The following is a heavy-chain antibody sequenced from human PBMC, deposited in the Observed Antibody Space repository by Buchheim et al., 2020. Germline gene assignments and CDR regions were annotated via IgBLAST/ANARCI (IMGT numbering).Heavy chain of an antibody. Sequence: EVQVLESGGGLVQPGGSLRLSCAASGFTFSSYAMSWVRQTPGKGLEWVSGISGDGANTYYADSVKGRFTTSRENSKNTVYLQMHSLRAEDTALYYCATYKYSSSSDYYYGMDVWGQGTT. CDR2: ISGDGANT. CDR1: GFTFSSYA. V-gene: IGHV3-23*01. D-gene: IGHD6-6*01. CDR3: ATYKYSSSSDYYYGMDV. J-gene: IGHJ6*02.